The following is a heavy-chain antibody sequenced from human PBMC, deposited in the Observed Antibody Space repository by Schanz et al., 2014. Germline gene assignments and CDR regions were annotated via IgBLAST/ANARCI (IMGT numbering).Heavy chain of an antibody. V-gene: IGHV3-21*04. Sequence: EVQLVESGGGLVKPGESLRLSCAASGFIFSAYTMNWVRQAPGKGLEWVSSISSGGRNISYADSLKGRFTISRDNGKKSMYLQMNSRRAEDTTVYYCARLDSSSWYPRYWGQGILVTVSS. CDR2: ISSGGRNI. J-gene: IGHJ4*02. D-gene: IGHD6-13*01. CDR3: ARLDSSSWYPRY. CDR1: GFIFSAYT.